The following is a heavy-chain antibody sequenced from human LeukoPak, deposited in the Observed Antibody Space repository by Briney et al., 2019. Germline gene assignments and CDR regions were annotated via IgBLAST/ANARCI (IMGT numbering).Heavy chain of an antibody. CDR2: INHSGST. CDR1: GGSFSGYY. J-gene: IGHJ6*03. V-gene: IGHV4-34*01. Sequence: SETLSLTCAVYGGSFSGYYWSWIRQPPGKGLEWVGEINHSGSTNYNPSLKSRVTISVDTSKNQFSLKLSSVTAADTAVYYCARCRPLYNWNYRSYYYMDVWGKGTTVTVSS. D-gene: IGHD1-7*01. CDR3: ARCRPLYNWNYRSYYYMDV.